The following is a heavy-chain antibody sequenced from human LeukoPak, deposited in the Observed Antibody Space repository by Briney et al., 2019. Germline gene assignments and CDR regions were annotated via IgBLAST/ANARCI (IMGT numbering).Heavy chain of an antibody. V-gene: IGHV3-7*01. J-gene: IGHJ4*02. Sequence: GGSLRLSCAASGFTFRMSWVRQAPGKGLEWVANIKEDGSEKYYGDSVKGRFTISRDNAKNSLYLEMNSLRVEDTAVYYCARDSSGYQWGQGTLVTVSS. CDR1: GFTFR. CDR3: ARDSSGYQ. CDR2: IKEDGSEK. D-gene: IGHD3-22*01.